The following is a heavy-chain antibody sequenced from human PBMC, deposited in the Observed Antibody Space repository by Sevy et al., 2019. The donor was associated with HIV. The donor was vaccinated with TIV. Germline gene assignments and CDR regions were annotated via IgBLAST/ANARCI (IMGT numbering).Heavy chain of an antibody. J-gene: IGHJ4*02. CDR1: GFTFSSYS. Sequence: GESLKISCAASGFTFSSYSMNWVRQAPGKGLEWVSSISSSSSYIYYADSVKGRFTISRDNAKNSLYLQMNSLRAEDTAVYYCARSSSTAMVRFDYWGQGTLVTVSS. V-gene: IGHV3-21*01. CDR3: ARSSSTAMVRFDY. D-gene: IGHD5-18*01. CDR2: ISSSSSYI.